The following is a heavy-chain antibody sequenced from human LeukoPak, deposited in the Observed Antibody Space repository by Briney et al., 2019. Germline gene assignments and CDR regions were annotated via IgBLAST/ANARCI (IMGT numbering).Heavy chain of an antibody. D-gene: IGHD6-13*01. CDR2: INPNSGGT. CDR1: GYTFTGHY. CDR3: ARDRVPFYSSTFKDYYLQYGLDV. V-gene: IGHV1-2*02. Sequence: GASVKVSCKASGYTFTGHYIHWVRQAPGQGLEWMEWINPNSGGTSYAQKFQGRVSVTRDTSISTAYMEVSRLRSDDTALYYCARDRVPFYSSTFKDYYLQYGLDVWGQGTTVTVSS. J-gene: IGHJ6*02.